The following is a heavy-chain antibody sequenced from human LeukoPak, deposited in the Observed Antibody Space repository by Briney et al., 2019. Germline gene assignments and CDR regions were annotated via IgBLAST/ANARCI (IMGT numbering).Heavy chain of an antibody. D-gene: IGHD6-19*01. V-gene: IGHV1-69*06. CDR3: ARDRIAVTGRKYYYYMDV. Sequence: ASVKVSCKASGGTFSNYAISWVRQAPGQGLEWMGGIIPIFGTANYAQKFQGRVTITADKSTSIAYMELSSLRSEDTAMYYCARDRIAVTGRKYYYYMDVWGKGTTVTVSS. J-gene: IGHJ6*03. CDR1: GGTFSNYA. CDR2: IIPIFGTA.